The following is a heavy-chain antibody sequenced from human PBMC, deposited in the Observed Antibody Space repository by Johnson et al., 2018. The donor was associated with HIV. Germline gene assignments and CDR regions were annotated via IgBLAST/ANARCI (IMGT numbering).Heavy chain of an antibody. CDR3: ARDKAGSSWYTAFDI. CDR2: IKQDGSEK. CDR1: GFTFSSYG. V-gene: IGHV3-7*01. J-gene: IGHJ3*02. Sequence: VQLVESGGGVVQPGRSLRLSCAASGFTFSSYGMHWVRQAPGKGLEWVANIKQDGSEKYYVDSVKCRFTISRDNAKNSLYLQMNSLRAQDTAVYYCARDKAGSSWYTAFDIWGQGTMVIVSS. D-gene: IGHD6-13*01.